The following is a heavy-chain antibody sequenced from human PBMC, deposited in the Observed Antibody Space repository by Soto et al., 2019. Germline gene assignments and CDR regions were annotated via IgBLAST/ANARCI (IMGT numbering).Heavy chain of an antibody. V-gene: IGHV1-3*01. D-gene: IGHD3-10*01. CDR3: ARDPLYYYGSGSLSEYYFDY. CDR2: INAGNGNT. Sequence: GASVKVSCKASGYTFTSYAMHWVRQAPGQRLEWMGWINAGNGNTKYSQKFQGRVTITRDTSASTAYMELSSLRSEDTAVYYCARDPLYYYGSGSLSEYYFDYWGQGTLVTVSS. J-gene: IGHJ4*02. CDR1: GYTFTSYA.